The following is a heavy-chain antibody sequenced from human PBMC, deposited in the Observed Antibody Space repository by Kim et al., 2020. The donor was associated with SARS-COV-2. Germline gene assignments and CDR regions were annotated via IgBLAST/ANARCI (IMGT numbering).Heavy chain of an antibody. CDR3: ARGIAPGLPDPFDY. CDR1: GGSISSSSYY. D-gene: IGHD6-13*01. CDR2: IYYSGST. Sequence: SETLSLTCTVSGGSISSSSYYWVWIRQPPGKGLEWIGSIYYSGSTYYNPSLKSRVTISVDTSKNQFSLKLSSVTAADTAVYYCARGIAPGLPDPFDYWGQGTLVTVSS. V-gene: IGHV4-39*01. J-gene: IGHJ4*02.